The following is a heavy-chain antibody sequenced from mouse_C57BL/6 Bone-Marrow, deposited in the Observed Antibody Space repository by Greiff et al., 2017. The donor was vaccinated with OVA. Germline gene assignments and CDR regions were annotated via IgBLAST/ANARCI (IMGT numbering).Heavy chain of an antibody. CDR2: ISYDGSN. D-gene: IGHD3-2*02. CDR3: ASSSGPLYYAMDY. V-gene: IGHV3-6*01. CDR1: GYSITSGYY. Sequence: ESGPGLVKPSQSLSLTCSVTGYSITSGYYWNWIRQFPGNKLEWMGYISYDGSNNYNPSLKNRISITRDTSKNQFFLKLNSVTTEDTATYYCASSSGPLYYAMDYWGQGTSVTVSS. J-gene: IGHJ4*01.